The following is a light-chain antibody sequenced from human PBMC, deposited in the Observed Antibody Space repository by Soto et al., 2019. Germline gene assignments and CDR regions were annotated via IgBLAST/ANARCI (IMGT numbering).Light chain of an antibody. CDR2: DAS. CDR1: QSMNDW. J-gene: IGKJ1*01. CDR3: LRYNAFSQT. V-gene: IGKV1-5*01. Sequence: DIQMTQSPSTLSASVGDRVTITCRASQSMNDWLAWYQQKPGKAPKVLIYDASSLQSGVPSRFGGSGSGTEFTLTIGSLQPDDVATYYCLRYNAFSQTFGQGTKVEI.